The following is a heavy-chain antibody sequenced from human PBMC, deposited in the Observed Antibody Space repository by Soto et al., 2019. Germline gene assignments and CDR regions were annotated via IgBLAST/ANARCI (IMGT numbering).Heavy chain of an antibody. CDR1: GGTFSSYA. Sequence: SVKVSCEASGGTFSSYAISWVRQAPGQGLEWMGGIIPIFGTANYAQKFQGRVTITADESTSTAYMELSSLRSEDTAVYYCARGRGPSAELDVWGQGTTVTVSS. D-gene: IGHD6-13*01. CDR3: ARGRGPSAELDV. J-gene: IGHJ6*02. CDR2: IIPIFGTA. V-gene: IGHV1-69*13.